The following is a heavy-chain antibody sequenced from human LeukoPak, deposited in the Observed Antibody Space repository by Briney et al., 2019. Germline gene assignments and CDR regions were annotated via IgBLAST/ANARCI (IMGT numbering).Heavy chain of an antibody. V-gene: IGHV4-39*01. CDR3: ARQPHSRIFGLVIPPYYMDV. Sequence: SQTLSLTCTVSGGSISSGGYYWSWIRQPPGKGLGWIGSIYYSGSTYYNSSLKSRVTISVDTSKNQFSLKLSSVTAADTAVYYCARQPHSRIFGLVIPPYYMDVWGKGTTVTVSS. CDR1: GGSISSGGYY. D-gene: IGHD3/OR15-3a*01. CDR2: IYYSGST. J-gene: IGHJ6*03.